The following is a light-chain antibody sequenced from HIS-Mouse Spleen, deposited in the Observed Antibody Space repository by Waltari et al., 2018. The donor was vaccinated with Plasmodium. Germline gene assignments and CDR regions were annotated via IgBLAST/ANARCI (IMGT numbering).Light chain of an antibody. J-gene: IGLJ2*01. Sequence: QSALTPPPSASGSPGQSVTISCTGTSSDAGGYNYAPWYQQHPGTAPKLIVDEVSKRPSGAPDPFPGSKSGSTASLTVSGLQAEDGAEYYCSSYAGSNNLVFGGGTKLTVL. V-gene: IGLV2-8*01. CDR3: SSYAGSNNLV. CDR2: EVS. CDR1: SSDAGGYNY.